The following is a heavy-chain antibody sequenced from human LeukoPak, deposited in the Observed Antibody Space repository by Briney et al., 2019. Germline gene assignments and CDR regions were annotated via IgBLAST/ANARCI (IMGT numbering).Heavy chain of an antibody. CDR2: ISSSATHI. J-gene: IGHJ4*02. D-gene: IGHD6-13*01. Sequence: GGSLRLSCAASGFTFSTYSMNWVRQAPGERPEWVASISSSATHIYYADSVKGRFTISRDNARNSLYLQMNSLRVEDTAVYYCATDQGSSWRTGLDYWGQGTLVTVSS. CDR1: GFTFSTYS. V-gene: IGHV3-21*01. CDR3: ATDQGSSWRTGLDY.